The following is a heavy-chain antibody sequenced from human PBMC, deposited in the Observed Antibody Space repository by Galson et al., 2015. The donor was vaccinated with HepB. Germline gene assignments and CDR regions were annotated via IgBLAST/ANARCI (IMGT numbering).Heavy chain of an antibody. V-gene: IGHV3-7*01. CDR3: ARRRCRIFGVFSDYGMDD. CDR1: GFTLTSYW. D-gene: IGHD3-3*01. CDR2: IKQDGSEK. Sequence: SLRLSCAASGFTLTSYWMNWVRQAPGKGLEWVAIIKQDGSEKYYVDSVKGRFTISRNNAKNSVYLQMNSLRAEDTAVYFCARRRCRIFGVFSDYGMDDWGPGATVSVSS. J-gene: IGHJ6*02.